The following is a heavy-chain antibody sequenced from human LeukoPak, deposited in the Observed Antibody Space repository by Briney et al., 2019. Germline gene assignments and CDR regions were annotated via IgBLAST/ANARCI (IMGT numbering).Heavy chain of an antibody. V-gene: IGHV3-23*01. CDR1: GFTFSSHA. D-gene: IGHD3-9*01. J-gene: IGHJ5*02. CDR2: ISGSGGST. Sequence: QTGGSLRLSCSASGFTFSSHAMHWVRQAPGKGLEWVSAISGSGGSTYYADSVKGRFTISRDNSKNTLYLQMNSLRAEDTAVYYCAKVGYFDWLSEPNWFDPWGQGTLVTVSS. CDR3: AKVGYFDWLSEPNWFDP.